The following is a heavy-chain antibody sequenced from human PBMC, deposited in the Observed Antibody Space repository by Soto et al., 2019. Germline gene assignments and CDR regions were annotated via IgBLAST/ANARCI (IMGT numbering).Heavy chain of an antibody. CDR1: GFSFSRHS. D-gene: IGHD3-22*01. Sequence: PGGSLRLSCEASGFSFSRHSMNWVRQAPGKGLEWVSYISNSPSTIYYAGSVKGRFTISRDNAKNSLYLQMNSLRAEDTAVYYCAREFVGFTMIPRGYWGQGTLVTVSS. V-gene: IGHV3-21*04. CDR3: AREFVGFTMIPRGY. CDR2: ISNSPSTI. J-gene: IGHJ4*02.